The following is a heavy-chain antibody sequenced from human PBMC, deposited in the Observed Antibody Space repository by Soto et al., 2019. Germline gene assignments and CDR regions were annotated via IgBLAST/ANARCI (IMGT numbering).Heavy chain of an antibody. Sequence: SETLCLTCSVSVCSIGSTNYYVTFIRQLPWKGPELSGNIYYTGTTFYNPALESRLTISVDTSRNQFSLQLTSVTTAGTAVYFSARDQGYRDFFTASHSSYHLEVWGTGTTVNVSS. J-gene: IGHJ6*04. V-gene: IGHV4-30-4*01. CDR2: IYYTGTT. CDR3: ARDQGYRDFFTASHSSYHLEV. CDR1: VCSIGSTNYY. D-gene: IGHD2-15*01.